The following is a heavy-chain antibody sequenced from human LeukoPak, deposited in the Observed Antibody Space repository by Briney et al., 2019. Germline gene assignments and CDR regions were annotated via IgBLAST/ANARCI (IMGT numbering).Heavy chain of an antibody. V-gene: IGHV1-24*01. J-gene: IGHJ6*02. CDR1: GYSLSDLS. CDR2: FDPEDDET. D-gene: IGHD5-24*01. CDR3: ARVSRAPDDYYYYGMDV. Sequence: ASVKVSCKVSGYSLSDLSMHWVRQVPGKGFEWMGGFDPEDDETVYAQNFQDRVTMTEDTSSDTAYMELSSLRSEDTAVYYCARVSRAPDDYYYYGMDVWGQGTTVTVSS.